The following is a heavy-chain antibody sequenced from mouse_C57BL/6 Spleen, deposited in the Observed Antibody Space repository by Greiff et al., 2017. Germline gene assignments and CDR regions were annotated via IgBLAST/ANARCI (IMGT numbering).Heavy chain of an antibody. CDR2: INPSNGGT. CDR1: GYTFTSYW. V-gene: IGHV1-53*01. J-gene: IGHJ1*03. Sequence: QVQLQQPGTELVKPGASVKLSCKASGYTFTSYWMHWVKQRPGQGLEWIGNINPSNGGTNYNEKFKSKATLTVDKSSSTAYMQLSSLTSEDSAVXYGARDYGSSYGYFDVWGTGTTVTVSS. D-gene: IGHD1-1*01. CDR3: ARDYGSSYGYFDV.